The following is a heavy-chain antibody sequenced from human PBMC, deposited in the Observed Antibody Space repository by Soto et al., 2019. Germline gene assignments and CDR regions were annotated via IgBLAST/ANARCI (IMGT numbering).Heavy chain of an antibody. CDR3: ARHDSGSYLGYYYGMDV. J-gene: IGHJ6*02. CDR2: IYPGDSDT. CDR1: GYSFTSYW. Sequence: GESLKISCKGSGYSFTSYWIGWVRQMPGKGLEWMGIIYPGDSDTRYSPSFQGQVTISADKSISTAYLQWSSLKASDTAMYYCARHDSGSYLGYYYGMDVWGQGTTVTVSS. V-gene: IGHV5-51*01. D-gene: IGHD1-26*01.